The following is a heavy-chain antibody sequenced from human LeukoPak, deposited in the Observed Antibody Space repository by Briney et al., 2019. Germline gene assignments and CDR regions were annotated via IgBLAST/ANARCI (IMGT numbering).Heavy chain of an antibody. D-gene: IGHD3-10*01. V-gene: IGHV3-30-3*01. CDR1: GFTFSSYA. CDR3: ARGPQLWFGELNY. CDR2: ISYDGSNK. Sequence: GGSLRLSCAASGFTFSSYAMHWVRQAPGKGLEWVAVISYDGSNKYYADSVKGRFTISRDNSKNTLYLQMNSLRAEDTAVYYCARGPQLWFGELNYWGQGTLVTVSS. J-gene: IGHJ4*02.